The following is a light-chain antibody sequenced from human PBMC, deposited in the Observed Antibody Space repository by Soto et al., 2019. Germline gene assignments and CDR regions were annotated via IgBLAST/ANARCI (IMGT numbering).Light chain of an antibody. CDR3: QQYADWPLT. CDR2: KTS. CDR1: RTIGTN. J-gene: IGKJ4*01. V-gene: IGKV3-15*01. Sequence: IVMPQSPATVSVSPGESTSLSCRASRTIGTNLGWYQQKPGQAPRLLISKTSNRATGVPARFSGSGSGTEFTLTITSLQSEDIAVYYCQQYADWPLTFGGGTKVDIK.